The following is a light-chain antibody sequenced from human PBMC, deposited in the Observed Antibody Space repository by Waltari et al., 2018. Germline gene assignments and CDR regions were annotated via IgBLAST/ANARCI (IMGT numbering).Light chain of an antibody. CDR2: DAS. V-gene: IGKV3-20*01. Sequence: EIVLTQSPGTLSLSPGERATLSCRARQTVSKNYLAWYQQKPGQAPRLLIDDASNRDTGIPDRFSGSGSGTDFTLTISRLEPEDFAVYYCQQCAISPLTFGGGTKVEI. J-gene: IGKJ4*01. CDR1: QTVSKNY. CDR3: QQCAISPLT.